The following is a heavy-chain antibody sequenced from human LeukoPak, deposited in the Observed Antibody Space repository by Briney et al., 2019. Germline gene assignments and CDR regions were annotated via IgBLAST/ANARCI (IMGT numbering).Heavy chain of an antibody. D-gene: IGHD6-19*01. V-gene: IGHV1-3*01. CDR1: GYTFTRYA. CDR3: ARGGSGWSNFDY. CDR2: INAGNGNT. Sequence: ASVKVSCKASGYTFTRYAMHWVRQAPGQRLEWMGWINAGNGNTKYSQKFQGRVTITRDTSASTAYMELSSLRSEDTAVYYCARGGSGWSNFDYWGQGTLVTVSS. J-gene: IGHJ4*02.